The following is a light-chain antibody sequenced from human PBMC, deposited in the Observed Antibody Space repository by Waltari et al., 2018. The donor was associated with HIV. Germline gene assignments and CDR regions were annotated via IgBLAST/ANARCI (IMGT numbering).Light chain of an antibody. CDR2: EVS. CDR1: SSDVGGYSY. Sequence: QSALAQPPSASVSPGQSVTISCTGTSSDVGGYSYVSWYQQHPGKAPKLMIYEVSRRPSGFPDRCAGSKPGNAASLTVSGLQAEDEADYYCSSYAGSNNVIFGGGTKLTVL. CDR3: SSYAGSNNVI. J-gene: IGLJ2*01. V-gene: IGLV2-8*01.